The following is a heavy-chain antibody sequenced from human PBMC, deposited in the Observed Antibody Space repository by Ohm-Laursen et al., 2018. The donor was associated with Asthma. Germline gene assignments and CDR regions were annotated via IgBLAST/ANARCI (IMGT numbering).Heavy chain of an antibody. D-gene: IGHD3-22*01. V-gene: IGHV3-30*18. CDR2: ISYVGSTK. CDR3: AKSVHMIVVVITALVDY. CDR1: GFSFSNFG. J-gene: IGHJ4*02. Sequence: SLRLSCAATGFSFSNFGMFWVRQAPGKGLEWVAFISYVGSTKYYADSVQGRFTISRDNSKNTLYLQMNSLRAEDTAVYYCAKSVHMIVVVITALVDYWGQGTLVTVSS.